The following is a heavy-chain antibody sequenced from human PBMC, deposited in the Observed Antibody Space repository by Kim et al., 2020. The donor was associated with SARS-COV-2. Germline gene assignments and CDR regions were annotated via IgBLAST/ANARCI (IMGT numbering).Heavy chain of an antibody. CDR3: ARHPDWRFDP. J-gene: IGHJ5*02. V-gene: IGHV3-7*01. CDR2: INQDGSRR. Sequence: GGSLRLSCAASGFAFHNYWMTWVRQTPGKGLEWVAIINQDGSRRHYVDSVEGRFTISRDNADNSIYLQMNALRGDDTAVYYCARHPDWRFDPWGQGTLVT. CDR1: GFAFHNYW. D-gene: IGHD2-21*01.